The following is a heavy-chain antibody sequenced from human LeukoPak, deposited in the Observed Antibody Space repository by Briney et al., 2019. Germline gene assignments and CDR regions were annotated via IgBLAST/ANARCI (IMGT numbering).Heavy chain of an antibody. V-gene: IGHV4-39*01. Sequence: SETLSLPCTVSGGSISSSSYYWGWIRQPPGKGLEWIGSIYYSGSTYYNPSLKSPVTISVDTSNNQFSLKLGSVTAADTAVYYCARHERVVPAFDDWGQGTLVTVSS. CDR1: GGSISSSSYY. CDR2: IYYSGST. CDR3: ARHERVVPAFDD. D-gene: IGHD2-2*01. J-gene: IGHJ4*02.